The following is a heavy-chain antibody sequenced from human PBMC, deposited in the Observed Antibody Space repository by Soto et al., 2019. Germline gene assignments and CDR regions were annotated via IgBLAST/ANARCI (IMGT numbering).Heavy chain of an antibody. J-gene: IGHJ6*02. Sequence: QVQLVQSGAEVKKPGSSVKVSCKASGGTFSSYAISWVRQAPGQGLEWMGGIIPIFGTANYAQKFQGRVTITADESTSTAYMELSSLRSEDTAVYYCASPLLKRYCSSTSCTRPRYYYYYYGMDVWGQGTTVTVSS. D-gene: IGHD2-2*01. V-gene: IGHV1-69*01. CDR1: GGTFSSYA. CDR2: IIPIFGTA. CDR3: ASPLLKRYCSSTSCTRPRYYYYYYGMDV.